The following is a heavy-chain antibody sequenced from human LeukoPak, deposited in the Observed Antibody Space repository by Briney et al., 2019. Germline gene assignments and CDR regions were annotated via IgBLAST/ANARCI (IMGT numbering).Heavy chain of an antibody. V-gene: IGHV4-59*05. CDR1: GGSISSYY. D-gene: IGHD6-13*01. CDR2: IYYSGST. CDR3: ARGDPAAGDY. J-gene: IGHJ4*02. Sequence: SETLSLTCTVSGGSISSYYWSWIRQPPGKGLEWIGSIYYSGSTYYNPSLKSRVTISVDTSKNQFSLKLSSVTAADTAVYYCARGDPAAGDYWGQGTLVTVSS.